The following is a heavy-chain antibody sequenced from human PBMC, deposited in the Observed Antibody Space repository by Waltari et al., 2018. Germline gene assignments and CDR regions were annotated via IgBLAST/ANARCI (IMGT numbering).Heavy chain of an antibody. V-gene: IGHV5-51*01. J-gene: IGHJ4*02. CDR2: IYPGDGDT. D-gene: IGHD6-19*01. CDR1: GYRFSDQW. CDR3: VRQDSSAWYLVY. Sequence: EVELVQSGAEVKKPGESLKISCRGSGYRFSDQWIGWLRQMPGKDLEWIGVIYPGDGDTKYSPSFQGQVTMSADKSVNTAYLEWNSLKASDSALYYCVRQDSSAWYLVYWGQGTLVTVSS.